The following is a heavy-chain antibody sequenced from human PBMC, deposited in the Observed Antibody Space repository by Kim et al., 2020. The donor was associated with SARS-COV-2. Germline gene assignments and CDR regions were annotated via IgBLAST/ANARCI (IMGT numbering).Heavy chain of an antibody. V-gene: IGHV3-7*01. J-gene: IGHJ4*02. CDR2: EK. D-gene: IGHD2-8*01. Sequence: EKNHVDPVKGRFNISRDNAKNSLYLQMNSLRVEDTAVYYCARDPQRGVYDYWGQGSLVTVSS. CDR3: ARDPQRGVYDY.